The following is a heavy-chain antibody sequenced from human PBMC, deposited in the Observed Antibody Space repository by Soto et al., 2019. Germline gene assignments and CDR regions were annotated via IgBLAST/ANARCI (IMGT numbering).Heavy chain of an antibody. CDR2: ISSDANTI. CDR3: ARGFLLSVVVGGTDY. D-gene: IGHD2-2*01. CDR1: GFTFSDYY. V-gene: IGHV3-11*01. J-gene: IGHJ4*02. Sequence: QVQLVESGGGLVKPGGSLRLSCAASGFTFSDYYMSWIRQAPGKGLEWVSYISSDANTIYSADSVKGRFTISRDNANNSLYLQMNSLRAEDTAVYYCARGFLLSVVVGGTDYWGQGTLVTVSS.